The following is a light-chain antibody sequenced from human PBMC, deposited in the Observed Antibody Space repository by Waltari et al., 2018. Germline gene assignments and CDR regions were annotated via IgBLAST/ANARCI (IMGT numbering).Light chain of an antibody. CDR1: SLRRYY. J-gene: IGLJ2*01. Sequence: SSELTQDPAVSVALGQTVTIPCQGDSLRRYYASWYQQRPGQAPILVLYGPDNRPSGIPDRFSGSTSGNTASLTITGAQAEDEADYYCHSRETFSTRLFGGGTRLTV. CDR2: GPD. V-gene: IGLV3-19*01. CDR3: HSRETFSTRL.